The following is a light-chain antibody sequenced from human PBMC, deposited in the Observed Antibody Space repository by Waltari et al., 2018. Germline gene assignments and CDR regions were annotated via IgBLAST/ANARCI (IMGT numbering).Light chain of an antibody. Sequence: EIVLTQSPGTLSLSPGERATLSCRASQSVSRTLAWYQQKPGQAPRLLIYDASPRATGIADRVSGSGSGTDFSLTISRLEPEDFAVYYCQKYGRLPATFGQGTKVEIK. CDR1: QSVSRT. CDR2: DAS. V-gene: IGKV3-20*01. J-gene: IGKJ1*01. CDR3: QKYGRLPAT.